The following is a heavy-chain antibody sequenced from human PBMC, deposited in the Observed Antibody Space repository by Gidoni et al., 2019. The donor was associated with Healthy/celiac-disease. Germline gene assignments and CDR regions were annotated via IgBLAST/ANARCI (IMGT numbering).Heavy chain of an antibody. Sequence: QVQLVQSGAEVKKPGASVKVSFKASGYTFTSYVISWVRPAPGQGREWMGWISAYKGNTNHSQKLQVRVTMTTDTSTSTAYMELRSLRSDDTAVYYCARGSGSYYVYYYYMDVWGKGTTVTVSS. CDR2: ISAYKGNT. V-gene: IGHV1-18*01. CDR1: GYTFTSYV. CDR3: ARGSGSYYVYYYYMDV. D-gene: IGHD1-26*01. J-gene: IGHJ6*03.